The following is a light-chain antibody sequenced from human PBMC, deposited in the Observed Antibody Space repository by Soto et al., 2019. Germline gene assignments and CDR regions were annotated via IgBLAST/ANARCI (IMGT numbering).Light chain of an antibody. J-gene: IGKJ4*01. Sequence: EIVFTQSPGTLSLSPGERATLSCRASQSVSSSYLAWYQQKPGQAPRLLIYSASSRATGIPDRFSGSGSGTDFTLTISRLEPEDFAVYYCQQYGSSLLTFGGGTKVHIK. CDR1: QSVSSSY. CDR2: SAS. V-gene: IGKV3-20*01. CDR3: QQYGSSLLT.